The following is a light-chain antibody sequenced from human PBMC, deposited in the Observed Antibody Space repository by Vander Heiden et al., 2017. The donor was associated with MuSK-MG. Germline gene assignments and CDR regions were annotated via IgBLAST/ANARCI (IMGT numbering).Light chain of an antibody. CDR2: DAS. Sequence: DIQMTQSPSTLSASVGDRVTITCRASQSISSWLAWYQQKPGKAPKLLIYDASSLESGVPSRFSGSGSGTEFTLTISSLQPDDFATYYCQQYNSYQFPMYTFGQGTKLEIK. CDR1: QSISSW. J-gene: IGKJ2*01. CDR3: QQYNSYQFPMYT. V-gene: IGKV1-5*01.